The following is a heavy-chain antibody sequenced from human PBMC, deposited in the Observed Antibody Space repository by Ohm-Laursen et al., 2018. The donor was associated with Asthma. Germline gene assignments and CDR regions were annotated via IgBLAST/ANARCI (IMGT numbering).Heavy chain of an antibody. V-gene: IGHV3-30*03. D-gene: IGHD4-11*01. CDR2: ISYDGSNK. CDR3: ARGEVPVYYYGLDD. Sequence: SLRLSCAASGFTFSSYGMHWVRQAPGKGLEWVAVISYDGSNKYYADSVKGRFTISRDNSKTTLHLQMNSLRAEDTAVYYCARGEVPVYYYGLDDWGQGTTVTVSS. CDR1: GFTFSSYG. J-gene: IGHJ6*02.